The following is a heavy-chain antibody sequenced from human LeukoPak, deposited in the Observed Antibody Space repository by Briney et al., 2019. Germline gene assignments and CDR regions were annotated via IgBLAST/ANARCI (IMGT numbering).Heavy chain of an antibody. CDR2: ISYDGSNK. CDR1: GFTFSSYG. J-gene: IGHJ6*02. CDR3: AKDDSSSWYVDYYYGMDV. V-gene: IGHV3-30*18. Sequence: QSGGSLRLSCAASGFTFSSYGMHWVRQAPGKGLEGAAVISYDGSNKYYADSVKGRFTISRDNSKNTLYLQMNSLRAEDTAVYYCAKDDSSSWYVDYYYGMDVWGRGTTVTVSS. D-gene: IGHD6-13*01.